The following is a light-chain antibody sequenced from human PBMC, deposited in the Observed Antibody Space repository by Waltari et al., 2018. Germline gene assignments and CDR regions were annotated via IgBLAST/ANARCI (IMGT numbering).Light chain of an antibody. V-gene: IGKV3-15*01. CDR1: QSISTN. CDR2: DAS. Sequence: ETLLKQSPATLSVSPGDRVILSCRASQSISTNLPWYQQKPGQAPRLLIYDASTRATGIPARFSGSGSETEFTLTISSMQSEDFAVYYCQQYNDWPPITFGQGTRLDI. J-gene: IGKJ5*01. CDR3: QQYNDWPPIT.